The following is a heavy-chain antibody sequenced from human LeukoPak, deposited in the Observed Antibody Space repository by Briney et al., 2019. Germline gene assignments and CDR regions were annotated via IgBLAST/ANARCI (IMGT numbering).Heavy chain of an antibody. J-gene: IGHJ4*02. CDR2: IYYSEST. V-gene: IGHV4-39*01. D-gene: IGHD3-22*01. CDR1: GGSITSSSYY. CDR3: ARSGNYYDSSGYYYDH. Sequence: SETLSLTCTVSGGSITSSSYYWGWIRQPPGKGLEWIGTIYYSESTYYNPSLKSRVTISVDTSKNQFSLKLCSVTAADTAVYYCARSGNYYDSSGYYYDHWGQGTLVTVSS.